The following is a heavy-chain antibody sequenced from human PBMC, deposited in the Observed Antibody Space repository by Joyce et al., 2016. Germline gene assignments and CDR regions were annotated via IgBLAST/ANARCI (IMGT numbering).Heavy chain of an antibody. CDR2: MNPSNGNT. V-gene: IGHV1-8*01. D-gene: IGHD1-7*01. J-gene: IGHJ5*02. CDR3: AREAVTGTDL. Sequence: QVQLVQSGAEVKKPGASVKVSCKASGYTFTSYDINWVRQATGQVFEWMGWMNPSNGNTDFAQKFQGRVSMTRNTSISTAYMELSGLRSEDTAVYYCAREAVTGTDLWGQGTLVTVSS. CDR1: GYTFTSYD.